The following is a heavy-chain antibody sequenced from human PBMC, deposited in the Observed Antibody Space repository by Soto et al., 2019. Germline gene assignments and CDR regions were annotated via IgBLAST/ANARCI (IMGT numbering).Heavy chain of an antibody. Sequence: ASVKVSCKASGYIFTDYYMHWVRQAPGQGLEWMGIVNPSGGSTAYAQTFQGRVSMTRDTSTSAVYMELSSLRSEDTAVYYCARGTTGTQIPYYYYYGMDVWGQGTTVTVSS. CDR1: GYIFTDYY. V-gene: IGHV1-46*01. CDR3: ARGTTGTQIPYYYYYGMDV. D-gene: IGHD1-7*01. CDR2: VNPSGGST. J-gene: IGHJ6*02.